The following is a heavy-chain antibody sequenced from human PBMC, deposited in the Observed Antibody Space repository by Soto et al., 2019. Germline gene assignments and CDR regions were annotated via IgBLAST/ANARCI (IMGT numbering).Heavy chain of an antibody. CDR1: GGSFSGYY. D-gene: IGHD2-2*01. Sequence: LSLTCAVYGGSFSGYYWSWIRQPPGKGLEWIGEINHSGSTNYNPSLKSRVTISVDTSKNQFSLKLSSVTAADTAVYYCARGGSTSCSSFCNWFDPWGQGTLVTVSS. CDR2: INHSGST. J-gene: IGHJ5*02. V-gene: IGHV4-34*01. CDR3: ARGGSTSCSSFCNWFDP.